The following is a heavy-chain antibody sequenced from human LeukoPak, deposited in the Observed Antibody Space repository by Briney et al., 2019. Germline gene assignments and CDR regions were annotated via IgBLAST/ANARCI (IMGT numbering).Heavy chain of an antibody. CDR1: GGSFSGYY. CDR2: INHSGST. Sequence: SETLSLTCAVYGGSFSGYYWSWIRQPPGKGLEWIEEINHSGSTNYNPSLKSRVTISVDTSKNQFSLKLSSVTAADTAVYYCARGRGYGNSYYFDYWGQGTLVTVSS. J-gene: IGHJ4*02. CDR3: ARGRGYGNSYYFDY. V-gene: IGHV4-34*01. D-gene: IGHD5-12*01.